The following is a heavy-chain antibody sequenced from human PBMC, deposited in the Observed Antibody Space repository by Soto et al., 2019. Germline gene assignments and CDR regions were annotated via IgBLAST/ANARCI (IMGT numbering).Heavy chain of an antibody. CDR1: GFTFSTYS. D-gene: IGHD6-19*01. CDR3: TKGARSAAFDI. Sequence: GGSLRLSCAASGFTFSTYSMSWVRQAPGKGLEWVSSISGDSGAIYSADSVKGRFTISRDNSKNTLFLQMSSLRADDTAVYYCTKGARSAAFDIWGQGTMVTVSS. J-gene: IGHJ3*02. V-gene: IGHV3-23*01. CDR2: ISGDSGAI.